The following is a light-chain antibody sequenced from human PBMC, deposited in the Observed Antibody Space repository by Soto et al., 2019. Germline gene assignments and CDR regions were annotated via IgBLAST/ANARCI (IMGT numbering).Light chain of an antibody. Sequence: DIQMTQSPSTLSASIGDRVTITCRASQSISSWLAWYQQKPGKAPSVLIYRASRLQSAVPSRFSGSGSGTEFTLTISSLQPYDSATYYCKQYNSYPPTFGQGTKSDIK. J-gene: IGKJ1*01. CDR3: KQYNSYPPT. CDR1: QSISSW. V-gene: IGKV1-5*03. CDR2: RAS.